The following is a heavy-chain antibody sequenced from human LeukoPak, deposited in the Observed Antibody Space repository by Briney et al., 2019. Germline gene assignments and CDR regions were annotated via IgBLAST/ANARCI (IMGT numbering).Heavy chain of an antibody. V-gene: IGHV3-74*01. J-gene: IGHJ4*02. Sequence: GGSLRLSCAASGLTVSSNYMSWVRQAPGKGLVWVSHINSDGSSTSYADSVKGRFTISRDNAKNTLYLQMNSLRAEDTGVFYCARCARDKVSGSYYGLDYWGQGTLVTVSS. D-gene: IGHD1-26*01. CDR3: ARCARDKVSGSYYGLDY. CDR2: INSDGSST. CDR1: GLTVSSNY.